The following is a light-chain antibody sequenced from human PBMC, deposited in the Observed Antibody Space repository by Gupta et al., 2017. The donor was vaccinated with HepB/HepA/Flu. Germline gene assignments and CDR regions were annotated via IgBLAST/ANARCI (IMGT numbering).Light chain of an antibody. V-gene: IGLV2-23*02. CDR2: EVS. J-gene: IGLJ2*01. CDR1: SSNVGNYNL. Sequence: QSALTQPASVSGSPGQSITISCTGTSSNVGNYNLVSWYQQLPGKAPKLIIFEVSERPSGISSRFSGSKSGTMASLKISGLQAEDEGNYYCCSYAGNYVVVFGGGTKLTVL. CDR3: CSYAGNYVVV.